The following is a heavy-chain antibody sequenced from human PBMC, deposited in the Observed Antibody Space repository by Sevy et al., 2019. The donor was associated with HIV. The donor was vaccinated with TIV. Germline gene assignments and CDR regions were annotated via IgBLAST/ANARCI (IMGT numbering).Heavy chain of an antibody. J-gene: IGHJ4*02. CDR1: GFSFRNYG. CDR2: ISYDGSNT. CDR3: AKHDNWNDFPFDY. Sequence: GGSLRLSCAASGFSFRNYGMHWVRQAPGKGLEWVAVISYDGSNTHYADSVKGRFTISRDNSKNTLFLQMSSLRAEDTAVYHCAKHDNWNDFPFDYWGQGILVIVSS. D-gene: IGHD1-1*01. V-gene: IGHV3-30*18.